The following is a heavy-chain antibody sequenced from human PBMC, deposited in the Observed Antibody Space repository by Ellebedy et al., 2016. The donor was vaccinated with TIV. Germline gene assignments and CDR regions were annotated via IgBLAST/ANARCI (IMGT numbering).Heavy chain of an antibody. J-gene: IGHJ4*02. Sequence: PGGSLRLSCAASGFTLSSYAMHWVRQAPGKGLEWVAVISYDGSNKYYADSVKGRFTISRDNSKNTLYLQMNSLRAEDTAVYYCARVESRLLFYGDYRKLDYWGQGTLVTVSS. V-gene: IGHV3-30-3*01. D-gene: IGHD4-17*01. CDR3: ARVESRLLFYGDYRKLDY. CDR1: GFTLSSYA. CDR2: ISYDGSNK.